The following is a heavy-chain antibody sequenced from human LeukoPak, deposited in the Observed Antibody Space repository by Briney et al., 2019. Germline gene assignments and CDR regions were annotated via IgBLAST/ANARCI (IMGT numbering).Heavy chain of an antibody. CDR1: GGSISSSSYY. J-gene: IGHJ6*03. D-gene: IGHD3-22*01. CDR3: ARASKFYYDSSGYYDDYYYYYMDV. V-gene: IGHV4-61*02. CDR2: IYTSGST. Sequence: SETLSLTCTVSGGSISSSSYYWSWIRQPAGKGLEWIGRIYTSGSTNYNPSLKSRVTISVDTSKNQFSLKLSSVTAADTAVYYCARASKFYYDSSGYYDDYYYYYMDVWGKGTTVTISS.